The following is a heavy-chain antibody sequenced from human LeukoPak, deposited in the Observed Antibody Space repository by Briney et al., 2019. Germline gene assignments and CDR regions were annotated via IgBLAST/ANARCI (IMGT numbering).Heavy chain of an antibody. CDR2: IIPIFGTA. CDR3: AREGKPAATPIYYYYMDV. Sequence: SVKVSCKASGGTFSSYAISWVRQAPGQGLEWMGGIIPIFGTANYAQKFQGRVTITADESTSTAYMELSSLRSEDTAVYYCAREGKPAATPIYYYYMDVWGKGTTVTVSS. J-gene: IGHJ6*03. CDR1: GGTFSSYA. D-gene: IGHD2-2*01. V-gene: IGHV1-69*13.